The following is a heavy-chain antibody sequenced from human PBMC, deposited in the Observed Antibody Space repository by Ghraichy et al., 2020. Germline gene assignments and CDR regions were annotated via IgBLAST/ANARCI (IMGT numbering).Heavy chain of an antibody. CDR1: GGSISSSSYY. D-gene: IGHD3-16*02. Sequence: SETLSLTCTVSGGSISSSSYYWGWIRQPPGKGLEWIGSIYYSGSTYYNPSLKSRVTISVDTSKNQFSLKLSSVTAADTAVYYCARAAHYDYVWGRYRYYYGKDLWGQGTTVTVSS. CDR3: ARAAHYDYVWGRYRYYYGKDL. CDR2: IYYSGST. J-gene: IGHJ6*02. V-gene: IGHV4-39*01.